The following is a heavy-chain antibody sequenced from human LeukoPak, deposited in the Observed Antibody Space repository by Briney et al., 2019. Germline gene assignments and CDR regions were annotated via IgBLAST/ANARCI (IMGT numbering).Heavy chain of an antibody. Sequence: PGGSLRLSCAASGFSIGNDWMSWVRQAPGKGLEWVARVKSKGAGETTDYAAPVKGRFTISRDDSKNTLYLQMNSLKTEDTAVYYCTLIQGWGSGSYYRDFWGQGTLVTVSS. J-gene: IGHJ4*02. V-gene: IGHV3-15*01. CDR3: TLIQGWGSGSYYRDF. CDR2: VKSKGAGETT. CDR1: GFSIGNDW. D-gene: IGHD3-10*01.